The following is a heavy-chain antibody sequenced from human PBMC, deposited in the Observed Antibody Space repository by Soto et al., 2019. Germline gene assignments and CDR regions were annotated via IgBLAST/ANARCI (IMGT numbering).Heavy chain of an antibody. Sequence: GSLRLSCAASGFTFSSYGMHWVRQAPGKGLEWVAVISYDGSNKYYADSVKGRFTISRDNSKNTLYLQMNSLRAEDTAVYYCAKGCNEYCISTSDFDYWGQGTLVTVSS. CDR3: AKGCNEYCISTSDFDY. CDR2: ISYDGSNK. D-gene: IGHD2-2*01. V-gene: IGHV3-30*18. CDR1: GFTFSSYG. J-gene: IGHJ4*02.